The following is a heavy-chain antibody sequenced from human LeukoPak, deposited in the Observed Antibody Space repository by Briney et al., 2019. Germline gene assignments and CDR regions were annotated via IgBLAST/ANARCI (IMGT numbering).Heavy chain of an antibody. CDR2: INPSSGDT. Sequence: ASVKVSCKASGYTLTGYYMHWVRLAPGQGLEWMGWINPSSGDTNYAQKFQGRVTMARDTSISTAYMELSRLRSDDTAVYYCAKNPYEYYFDYWGQGTLVTVSS. J-gene: IGHJ4*02. CDR1: GYTLTGYY. D-gene: IGHD5-12*01. V-gene: IGHV1-2*02. CDR3: AKNPYEYYFDY.